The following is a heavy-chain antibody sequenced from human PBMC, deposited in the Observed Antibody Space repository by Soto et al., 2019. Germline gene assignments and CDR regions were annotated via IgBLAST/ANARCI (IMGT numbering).Heavy chain of an antibody. D-gene: IGHD3-10*01. CDR3: ARGHRGGSGSPASYYYSGLDV. CDR2: VSAGGDMT. V-gene: IGHV3-23*01. CDR1: GFTFRYYA. Sequence: DVQVLESGGDLVQPGGSLRLSCAASGFTFRYYAMRWVRQAPGKGLEWVSSVSAGGDMTYYSDSVKGRFTISRDNSNNALFLQMNSLRIEDTGLYYCARGHRGGSGSPASYYYSGLDVWGQGTTVTVS. J-gene: IGHJ6*02.